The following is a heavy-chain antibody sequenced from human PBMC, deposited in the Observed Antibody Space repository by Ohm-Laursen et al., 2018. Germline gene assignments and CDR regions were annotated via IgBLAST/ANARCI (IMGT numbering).Heavy chain of an antibody. CDR3: ARQPSSGWYYLDY. CDR2: IYYSGST. V-gene: IGHV4-61*01. J-gene: IGHJ4*02. CDR1: GYSISSGYY. D-gene: IGHD6-19*01. Sequence: GTLSLTCAVSGYSISSGYYWSWIRQPPGKGLEFVGYIYYSGSTNYNPSLKSRATISIDTSKNQFSLKLSSVTAADTAVYSCARQPSSGWYYLDYWGQGTLVTVSS.